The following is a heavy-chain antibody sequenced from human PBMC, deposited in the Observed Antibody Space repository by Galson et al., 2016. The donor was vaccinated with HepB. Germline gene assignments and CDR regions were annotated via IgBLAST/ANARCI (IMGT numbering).Heavy chain of an antibody. CDR2: INPSGGST. D-gene: IGHD3-22*01. V-gene: IGHV1-46*01. J-gene: IGHJ6*03. Sequence: SVKVSCKASGYTFSIYYMHWVRQAPGQGLEWMGIINPSGGSTSYAQTFQGRVTMTRDTPTSTVYMELSSLRSEDTAVYYCARDTYYYDSSGYFSDYYYYMDVWGKGTTVTVSS. CDR3: ARDTYYYDSSGYFSDYYYYMDV. CDR1: GYTFSIYY.